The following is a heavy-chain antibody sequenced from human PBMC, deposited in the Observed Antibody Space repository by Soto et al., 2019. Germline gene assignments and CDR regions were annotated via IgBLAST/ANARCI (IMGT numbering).Heavy chain of an antibody. CDR1: GYTFTNYG. Sequence: QVPVVQSGDEVKKPGASVKVSCKASGYTFTNYGFSWVRQAPGQGLEWMGWISGYNGNTKYAEKFQGRVTMTTDTSTSTAHMELRSLRSDDTAVYYCAREGQAPYYGMDVWGQGTAVTVSS. J-gene: IGHJ6*02. V-gene: IGHV1-18*01. CDR2: ISGYNGNT. CDR3: AREGQAPYYGMDV.